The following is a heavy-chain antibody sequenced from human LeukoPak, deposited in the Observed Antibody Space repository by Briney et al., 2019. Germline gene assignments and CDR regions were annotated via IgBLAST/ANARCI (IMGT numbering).Heavy chain of an antibody. CDR3: ARRVRAAAFSYFQH. J-gene: IGHJ1*01. CDR1: GFTFSRYC. V-gene: IGHV4-34*01. D-gene: IGHD6-13*01. CDR2: INHSGST. Sequence: KSGGSLRLSCAASGFTFSRYCMSWLRQAPGKGLEWIGEINHSGSTNYNPSLKSRVTISVDTSKNQFSLKLSSVTAADTAVYYCARRVRAAAFSYFQHWGQGTLVTVSS.